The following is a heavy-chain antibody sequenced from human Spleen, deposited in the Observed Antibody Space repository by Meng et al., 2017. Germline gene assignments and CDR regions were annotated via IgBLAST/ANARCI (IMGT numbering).Heavy chain of an antibody. CDR2: IDWDDDK. CDR3: ARSRMIRGVFLGADY. Sequence: SGPTLVKPTQTLTLTCTFSGFSLSTSGMCVSWVRQPPGKALEWLALIDWDDDKYYSTSLKTRLTISKDTSKNQVVLTMTNMDPADTATYYCARSRMIRGVFLGADYWGQGTLVTVSS. V-gene: IGHV2-70*20. J-gene: IGHJ4*02. CDR1: GFSLSTSGMC. D-gene: IGHD3-10*01.